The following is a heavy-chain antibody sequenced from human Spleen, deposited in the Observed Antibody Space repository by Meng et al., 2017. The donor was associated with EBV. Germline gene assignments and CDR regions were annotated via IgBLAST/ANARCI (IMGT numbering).Heavy chain of an antibody. J-gene: IGHJ4*02. D-gene: IGHD6-13*01. CDR2: IYYSGNT. Sequence: QLQLQESGPGLVKPSETLSLTCTVAVGSISSYTYYWSWIRQPPGKGLEWIGTIYYSGNTYYNPSLKSRVTISVDTSKNQFSLRLTSVTAADTAVYYCARVVLDSSWIFDYWGQGTLVTVSS. V-gene: IGHV4-39*01. CDR3: ARVVLDSSWIFDY. CDR1: VGSISSYTYY.